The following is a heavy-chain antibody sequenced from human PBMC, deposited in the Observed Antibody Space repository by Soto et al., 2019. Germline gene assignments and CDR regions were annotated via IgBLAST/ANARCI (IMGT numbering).Heavy chain of an antibody. CDR2: IYYSGST. J-gene: IGHJ4*02. CDR3: ARSDGRY. CDR1: GGSISSYY. V-gene: IGHV4-59*01. Sequence: QVQLQESGPGLVKPSETLSLTCTVSGGSISSYYWSWIRQPPGKGLEWIGYIYYSGSTNYNPSLKSRVTISVDTSKNQFSLKLSSVTAADTAAYYCARSDGRYWGQGTLVTVSS.